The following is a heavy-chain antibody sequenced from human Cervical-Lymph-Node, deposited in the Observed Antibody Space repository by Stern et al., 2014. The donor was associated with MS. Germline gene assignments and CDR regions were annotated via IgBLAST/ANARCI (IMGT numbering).Heavy chain of an antibody. CDR3: ARQTTAWASDV. Sequence: VQLVQSGAELIRPGESLKISCKGSGFKFSIYWIAWVRQMPGKGLEWMGILYPGDSETRYRPSFQGTGTMSADKSPSTAYQQRSSLNASYTAMYFCARQTTAWASDVWGQGTLVTVSS. CDR1: GFKFSIYW. D-gene: IGHD1-14*01. CDR2: LYPGDSET. J-gene: IGHJ4*02. V-gene: IGHV5-51*01.